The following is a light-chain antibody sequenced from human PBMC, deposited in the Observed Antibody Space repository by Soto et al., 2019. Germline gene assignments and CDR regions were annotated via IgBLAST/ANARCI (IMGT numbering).Light chain of an antibody. CDR1: QSVSNK. J-gene: IGKJ5*01. CDR2: DTS. CDR3: QQYNTWRSIT. Sequence: EIVITQSPATLSVSPGERATLSCRASQSVSNKLAWYQHKPGQAPRVLIYDTSTRAAGIPARFSGSGSGTDFTLTISSLXSEDFAVYYCQQYNTWRSITFGQGTRLEIK. V-gene: IGKV3-15*01.